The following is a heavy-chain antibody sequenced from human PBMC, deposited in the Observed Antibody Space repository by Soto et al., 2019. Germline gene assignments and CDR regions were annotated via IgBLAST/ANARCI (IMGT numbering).Heavy chain of an antibody. CDR1: GGSFSGYY. CDR2: INHSGST. J-gene: IGHJ5*02. D-gene: IGHD3-3*01. CDR3: ARVSCDFWSGYLNWFDP. Sequence: LSLTCAVYGGSFSGYYWSWIRQPPGKGLERIGEINHSGSTNYNPSLKSRVTISVDTSKNQFSLKLSSVTAADTAVYYCARVSCDFWSGYLNWFDPWGQGTLVTVSS. V-gene: IGHV4-34*01.